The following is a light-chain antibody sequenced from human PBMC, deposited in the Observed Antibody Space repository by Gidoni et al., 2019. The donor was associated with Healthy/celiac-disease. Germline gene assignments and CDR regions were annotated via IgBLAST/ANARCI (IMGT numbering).Light chain of an antibody. CDR1: SSNIGAGYA. CDR2: GNS. CDR3: QSYDSSLSGSHAV. Sequence: QSVLTQPPSVSGAPVQRVTISCTGSSSNIGAGYAVHWYQQLPGTPPKLLLYGNSNRPSGVPDRFSGSKSGTSASLAITGLQAEDEADYYCQSYDSSLSGSHAVFGGGTQLTVL. V-gene: IGLV1-40*01. J-gene: IGLJ7*01.